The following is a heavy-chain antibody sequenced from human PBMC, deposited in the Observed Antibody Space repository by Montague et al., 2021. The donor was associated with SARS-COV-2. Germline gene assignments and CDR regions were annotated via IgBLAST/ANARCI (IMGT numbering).Heavy chain of an antibody. J-gene: IGHJ4*02. CDR1: GGSISSSSYD. CDR2: IFYSGST. V-gene: IGHV4-39*01. Sequence: SETLSLTCTVSGGSISSSSYDWGWIRQPPGKGLEWIGSIFYSGSTDYGPSLKSRVTISVDTSKNQFSLKLSSVTAADTAVYYCASMVRAQVYYFDYWGQGTLVTVSS. D-gene: IGHD3-10*01. CDR3: ASMVRAQVYYFDY.